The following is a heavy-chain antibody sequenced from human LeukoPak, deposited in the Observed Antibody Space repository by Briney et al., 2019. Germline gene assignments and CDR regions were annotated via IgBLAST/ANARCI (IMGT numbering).Heavy chain of an antibody. Sequence: TSETPSLTCAVSGGSISSGGYSWSWIRQPPGKGLEWIGYIYHSGSTYYNPSLKSRVTISVDRSKNQFSLKLSSVTAADTAVYYCARGEQLYAFDIWGQGTMVTVSS. J-gene: IGHJ3*02. D-gene: IGHD5-18*01. CDR2: IYHSGST. CDR3: ARGEQLYAFDI. V-gene: IGHV4-30-2*01. CDR1: GGSISSGGYS.